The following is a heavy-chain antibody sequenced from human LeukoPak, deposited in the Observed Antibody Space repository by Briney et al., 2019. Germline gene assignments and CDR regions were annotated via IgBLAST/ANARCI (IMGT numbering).Heavy chain of an antibody. V-gene: IGHV3-23*01. CDR3: AKDSWFRWPAYYYYMDV. J-gene: IGHJ6*03. Sequence: GGSLRLSCAASGFTFSSYGMSWVRQAPGKGLEWVSAIKTGGASTYYADSVKGRFSISRDNSKNTLYLQMNSLRAEDTAVYYCAKDSWFRWPAYYYYMDVWGKGTTVTVSS. CDR2: IKTGGAST. D-gene: IGHD6-13*01. CDR1: GFTFSSYG.